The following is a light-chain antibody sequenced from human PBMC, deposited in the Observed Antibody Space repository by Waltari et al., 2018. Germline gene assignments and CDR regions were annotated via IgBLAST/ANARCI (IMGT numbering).Light chain of an antibody. J-gene: IGKJ4*01. CDR3: QQTYSAPLS. V-gene: IGKV1-39*01. CDR1: QSVVNY. Sequence: IQMPQSPSSLSASVGDRVTITCRASQSVVNYLNWYQQRPGQATKAQLYAASTLQSGVPSRFGGSGSGTDCTLTIDSLQPEDLSIYYCQQTYSAPLSFGGGTKVEMK. CDR2: AAS.